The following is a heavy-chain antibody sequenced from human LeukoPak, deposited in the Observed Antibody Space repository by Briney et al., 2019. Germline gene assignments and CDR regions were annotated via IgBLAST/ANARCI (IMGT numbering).Heavy chain of an antibody. Sequence: GGSLRLSCAASGFTFSSYSMNWVRQAPGKGLEWVSSISSSSSYIYYADSVKGRFTISRDNAKNSLYLQMNSLRAEDTAVYYCARDLLSRYSSSSYYYYGMDVWGQGTTVTVSS. CDR2: ISSSSSYI. J-gene: IGHJ6*02. CDR1: GFTFSSYS. V-gene: IGHV3-21*01. CDR3: ARDLLSRYSSSSYYYYGMDV. D-gene: IGHD6-13*01.